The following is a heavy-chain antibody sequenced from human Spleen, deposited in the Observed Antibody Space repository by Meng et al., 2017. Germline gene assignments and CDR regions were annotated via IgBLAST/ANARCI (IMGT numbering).Heavy chain of an antibody. J-gene: IGHJ4*02. Sequence: ASVKVSCKASGYTFTSYGISWVRQAPGQGLEWMGWISAYSGNTNYAQKLQGRVTMTTDTSTSTAYMGLRSLRSDDTAVYYCARDRESYYDSSGYFAYYFDYWGQGTLVTVSS. CDR3: ARDRESYYDSSGYFAYYFDY. D-gene: IGHD3-22*01. V-gene: IGHV1-18*01. CDR2: ISAYSGNT. CDR1: GYTFTSYG.